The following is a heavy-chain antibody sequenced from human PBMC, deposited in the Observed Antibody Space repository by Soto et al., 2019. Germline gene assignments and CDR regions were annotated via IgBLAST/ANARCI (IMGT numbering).Heavy chain of an antibody. D-gene: IGHD6-13*01. Sequence: QVQLQESGPGLVKPSETLSLTCTVSGGSVSSGSYYWSWIRQPPGMGLEWIGYVYYSGSTNYNPSLKSRVTISVDTSKNQFSLKLTSVTAADTAVYYCARGSSSWPYCFDYWGQGTLVTVSS. V-gene: IGHV4-61*01. CDR3: ARGSSSWPYCFDY. CDR1: GGSVSSGSYY. CDR2: VYYSGST. J-gene: IGHJ4*02.